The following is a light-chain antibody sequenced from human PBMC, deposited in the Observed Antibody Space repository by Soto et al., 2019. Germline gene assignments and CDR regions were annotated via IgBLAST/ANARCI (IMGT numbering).Light chain of an antibody. V-gene: IGKV3-11*01. J-gene: IGKJ1*01. CDR1: QRVSTY. CDR3: QQYGSSGT. Sequence: EIVLTQSPATLSLSPGEIATLSFRASQRVSTYLAWYQQKPGQAPRLLTYDASSRATGIPARFSGSGSGTDFTLTISSLEPEDFAVYYCQQYGSSGTFGQGTKVDIK. CDR2: DAS.